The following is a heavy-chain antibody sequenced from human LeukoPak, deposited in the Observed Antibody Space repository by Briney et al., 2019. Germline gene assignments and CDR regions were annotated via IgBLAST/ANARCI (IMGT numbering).Heavy chain of an antibody. CDR1: GYTFTSYG. CDR3: ARACGGSCYYYYGMDV. V-gene: IGHV1-18*01. CDR2: ISAYNGNT. Sequence: WASVKVSCKASGYTFTSYGISWVRQAPGQGLEWMGWISAYNGNTNYAQKLQGGVTMTTDTSTSTAYMELRSLRSDDTAVYYCARACGGSCYYYYGMDVWGQGTTVTVSS. J-gene: IGHJ6*02. D-gene: IGHD2-15*01.